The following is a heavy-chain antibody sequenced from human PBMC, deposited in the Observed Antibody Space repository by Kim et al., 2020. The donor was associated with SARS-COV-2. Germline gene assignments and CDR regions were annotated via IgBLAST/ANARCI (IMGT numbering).Heavy chain of an antibody. V-gene: IGHV5-51*01. J-gene: IGHJ4*02. Sequence: GASLKISCKGSGYSFTSYWIGLVRQMPGKGLEWMGIIYPGDSDTRYSPSFQGQVTIPADKSISTAYLQWSSLKASDTAMYYCARYSSSAPDLLGRWGQGTLVTVSS. CDR3: ARYSSSAPDLLGR. CDR1: GYSFTSYW. CDR2: IYPGDSDT. D-gene: IGHD6-6*01.